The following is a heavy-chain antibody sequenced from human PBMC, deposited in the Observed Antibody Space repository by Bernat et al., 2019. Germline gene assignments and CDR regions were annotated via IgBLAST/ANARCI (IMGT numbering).Heavy chain of an antibody. CDR2: INPNSGGT. CDR3: ARGKIGAAEYYSYYGMDV. CDR1: GYTFTGYY. D-gene: IGHD6-13*01. J-gene: IGHJ6*02. V-gene: IGHV1-2*04. Sequence: QVQLVQSGAEVKKPGASVKVSCKASGYTFTGYYMHWVRQAPGQGLEWMGWINPNSGGTNYAQKFQGWVTMTRDTYISTAYMELSRLRSDDTAVYYCARGKIGAAEYYSYYGMDVWGQGTTVTVAS.